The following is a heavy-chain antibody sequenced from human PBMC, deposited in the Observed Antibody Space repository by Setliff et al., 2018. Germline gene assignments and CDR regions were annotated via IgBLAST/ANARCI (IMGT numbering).Heavy chain of an antibody. Sequence: VKVSCKASEYTFTGYYIHWVRQAPGQGLEWMGRINPNSGGTNYAQKFQGRVTMTRDTSISTAYMELSRLRSDDTAVYYCARVRSSSWLVVNWFDPWGQGTLVTVSS. CDR2: INPNSGGT. CDR1: EYTFTGYY. CDR3: ARVRSSSWLVVNWFDP. J-gene: IGHJ5*02. V-gene: IGHV1-2*06. D-gene: IGHD6-13*01.